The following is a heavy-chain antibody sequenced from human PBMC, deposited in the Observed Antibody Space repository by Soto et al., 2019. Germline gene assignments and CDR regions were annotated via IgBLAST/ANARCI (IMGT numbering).Heavy chain of an antibody. CDR3: ATSYDSGFDP. CDR2: ISPKNGNT. J-gene: IGHJ5*02. Sequence: ASVKVSCKASGYSFSTYDISWLRQAPGQGPEWMGRISPKNGNTNYAQNFQDRVTMTADTSSSTAYMELRGLRSDDTAKYYCATSYDSGFDPWGQGTLVPVSS. V-gene: IGHV1-18*04. D-gene: IGHD3-3*01. CDR1: GYSFSTYD.